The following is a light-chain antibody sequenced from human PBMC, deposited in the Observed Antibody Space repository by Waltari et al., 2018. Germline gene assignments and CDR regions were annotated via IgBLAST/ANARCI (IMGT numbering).Light chain of an antibody. CDR3: QQRSNWPLFT. Sequence: EIVLTQSPATLSLSPGERATLSCRASQSVSSYLAWYQHKPGQAPRLLLYGASNRASGIPARFSGSGSGTDFTLTISSLEPEDFAVYYCQQRSNWPLFTFGPGTKVDIK. V-gene: IGKV3-11*01. CDR1: QSVSSY. CDR2: GAS. J-gene: IGKJ3*01.